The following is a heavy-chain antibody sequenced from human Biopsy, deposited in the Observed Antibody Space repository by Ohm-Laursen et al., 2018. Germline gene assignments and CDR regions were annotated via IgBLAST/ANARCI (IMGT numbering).Heavy chain of an antibody. CDR1: GGSISNNNYY. V-gene: IGHV4-39*01. CDR3: ARDYDTSGYYYVS. D-gene: IGHD3-22*01. Sequence: TLSLTCTVSGGSISNNNYYWGWIRQPPGKGLEWIGSIFYRGSTHYKPSLKSRVNISVDTTKNQFSLKLNSVTAADTAVYYCARDYDTSGYYYVSWGQGTLVTVSS. J-gene: IGHJ5*02. CDR2: IFYRGST.